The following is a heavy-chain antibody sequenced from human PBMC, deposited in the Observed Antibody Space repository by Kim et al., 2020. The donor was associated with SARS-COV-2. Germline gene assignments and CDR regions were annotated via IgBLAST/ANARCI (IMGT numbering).Heavy chain of an antibody. J-gene: IGHJ4*02. Sequence: PSLTGRVTISVDKSKNQSSLKLSSVTAADTAVYYCARHESYYYDSSGYYDYWGQGTLVTVSS. CDR3: ARHESYYYDSSGYYDY. D-gene: IGHD3-22*01. V-gene: IGHV4-4*02.